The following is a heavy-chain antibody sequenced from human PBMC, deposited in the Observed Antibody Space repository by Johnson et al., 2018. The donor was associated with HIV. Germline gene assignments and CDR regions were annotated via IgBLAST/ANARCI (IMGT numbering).Heavy chain of an antibody. V-gene: IGHV3-11*04. D-gene: IGHD1-26*01. CDR2: ISSGGSSI. CDR3: ARAQPAGIGAIFDA. J-gene: IGHJ3*01. CDR1: GFTFSNAW. Sequence: QVQLVESGGGLVKPGVSLRLSCAASGFTFSNAWMSWVRQAPGKGLEWVSYISSGGSSIKYADSVKGRFTISRDNVRKALYLEMNSLRVDDTAVYYCARAQPAGIGAIFDAWGQGTLVTVSS.